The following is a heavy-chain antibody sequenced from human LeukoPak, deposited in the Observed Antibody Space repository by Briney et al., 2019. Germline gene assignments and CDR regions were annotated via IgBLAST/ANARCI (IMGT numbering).Heavy chain of an antibody. CDR1: GGSISSYY. J-gene: IGHJ5*02. CDR3: AREVRYGSGSYYQHRFDP. V-gene: IGHV4-4*07. CDR2: IYTSGST. D-gene: IGHD3-10*01. Sequence: PSETLSLTCTVSGGSISSYYWSWIRQPAGKGLEWIGRIYTSGSTNYNPSLKSRVTMSVDTSKNQFSLKLSSVTAADTAVYYCAREVRYGSGSYYQHRFDPWGQGTLVTVSS.